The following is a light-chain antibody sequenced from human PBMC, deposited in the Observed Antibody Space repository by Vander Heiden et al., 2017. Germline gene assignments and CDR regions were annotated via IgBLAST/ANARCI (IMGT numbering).Light chain of an antibody. V-gene: IGLV3-21*04. CDR1: SIGTKS. CDR2: YDY. CDR3: QVWDNTSDHWV. J-gene: IGLJ3*02. Sequence: SYVLAQPPSVSVAPGQTAMITCGGNSIGTKSVHWYQQKPGQAPVLVIYYDYDRPSGIPGPFSGPNSGNTATLTIRRVEAGDEADYYCQVWDNTSDHWVFGGGTKLAVL.